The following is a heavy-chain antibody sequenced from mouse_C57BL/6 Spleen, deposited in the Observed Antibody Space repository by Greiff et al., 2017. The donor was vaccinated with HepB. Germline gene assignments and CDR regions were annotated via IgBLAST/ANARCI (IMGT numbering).Heavy chain of an antibody. Sequence: EVNVVESGGGLVKPGGSLKLSCAASGFTFSSYAMSWVRQTPEKRLEWVATISDGGSYTYYPDNVKGRFTISRDNAKNNLYLQMSHLKSEDTAMYYCARDPLLYYGSSYGYFDVWGTGTTVTVSS. CDR1: GFTFSSYA. D-gene: IGHD1-1*01. J-gene: IGHJ1*03. CDR3: ARDPLLYYGSSYGYFDV. V-gene: IGHV5-4*01. CDR2: ISDGGSYT.